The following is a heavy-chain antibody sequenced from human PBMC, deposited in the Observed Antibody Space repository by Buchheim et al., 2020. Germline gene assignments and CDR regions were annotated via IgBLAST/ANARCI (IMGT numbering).Heavy chain of an antibody. CDR3: ARDPGSSGLDY. J-gene: IGHJ4*02. V-gene: IGHV3-30-3*01. D-gene: IGHD6-6*01. Sequence: QVQLVESGGGVVQPGRSLRLSCAASGFIFSTYAMHWVRQAPGKGLEWVAFVSYDGSNKYYRDSLKGRFTISRDNSKNTRYLQMNSLRAEDTAVYYCARDPGSSGLDYWGQGTL. CDR1: GFIFSTYA. CDR2: VSYDGSNK.